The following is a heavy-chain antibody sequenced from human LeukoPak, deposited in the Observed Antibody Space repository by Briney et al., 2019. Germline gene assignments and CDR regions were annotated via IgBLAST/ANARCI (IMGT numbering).Heavy chain of an antibody. V-gene: IGHV3-66*01. CDR3: ASAPIAAAGDY. J-gene: IGHJ4*02. Sequence: GGSLRLSCAAPGFTVSSNYMSWVRQAPGKGLEWVSVIYSGGSTYYADSVKGRFTISRDNSKNTLYLQMNSLRAEDTAVYYCASAPIAAAGDYWGQGTLVTVSS. CDR2: IYSGGST. CDR1: GFTVSSNY. D-gene: IGHD6-13*01.